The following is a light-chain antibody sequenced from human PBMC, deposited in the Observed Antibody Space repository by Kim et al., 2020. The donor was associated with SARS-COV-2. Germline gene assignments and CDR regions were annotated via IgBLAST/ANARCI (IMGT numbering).Light chain of an antibody. CDR2: GVN. CDR3: CSYAGTYPSKV. Sequence: QSVTITFTGTSRDVGGYNYVSWDQHQPDKATKLMIYGVNKGPSGVPYRFSGSKSGNTASRTISGLQAEDEADYYCCSYAGTYPSKVFGTGTKVTVL. J-gene: IGLJ1*01. V-gene: IGLV2-11*01. CDR1: SRDVGGYNY.